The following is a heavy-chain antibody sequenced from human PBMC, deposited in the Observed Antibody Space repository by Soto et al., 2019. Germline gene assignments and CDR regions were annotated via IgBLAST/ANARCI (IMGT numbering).Heavy chain of an antibody. J-gene: IGHJ4*02. D-gene: IGHD1-26*01. Sequence: QVQLQESGPGLVKPSQTLSLTCTVSGGSISSGGYYWSWIRQHPGKGLEWIGYIYYSGSTYYNPSLKTPVTISVDPSKNPFSLKLSSVTAADTAVYYCASGGSYSGGPTFDYWGQGTLVTVSS. V-gene: IGHV4-31*01. CDR1: GGSISSGGYY. CDR2: IYYSGST. CDR3: ASGGSYSGGPTFDY.